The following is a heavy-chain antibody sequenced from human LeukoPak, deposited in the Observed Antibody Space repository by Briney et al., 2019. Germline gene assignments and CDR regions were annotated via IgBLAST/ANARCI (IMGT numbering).Heavy chain of an antibody. Sequence: SETLSLTCTVSGGSISSYYWSWIRQPAGKGLEWIGRIYTSGSTNYNPSLKSRVTVSVDTSKNKFSLKLSSVTAADTAVYYCAREYYHSSGYGPDWFDPWGQGTLVTVSS. V-gene: IGHV4-4*07. CDR1: GGSISSYY. D-gene: IGHD3-22*01. CDR3: AREYYHSSGYGPDWFDP. CDR2: IYTSGST. J-gene: IGHJ5*02.